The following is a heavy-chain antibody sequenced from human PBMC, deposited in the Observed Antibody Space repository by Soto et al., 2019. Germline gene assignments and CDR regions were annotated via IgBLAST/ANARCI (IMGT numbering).Heavy chain of an antibody. Sequence: SETLSLTCTVSGGFISSYYWSWIRQPPGKGLEWIGYIYYSGSTNYNPSLKSRVTISVDTSKNQFSLKLSSVTAADTAVYYCARVADSYDSSGYYIPTVDYWGQGTLVTVSS. D-gene: IGHD3-22*01. CDR1: GGFISSYY. CDR2: IYYSGST. J-gene: IGHJ4*02. V-gene: IGHV4-59*01. CDR3: ARVADSYDSSGYYIPTVDY.